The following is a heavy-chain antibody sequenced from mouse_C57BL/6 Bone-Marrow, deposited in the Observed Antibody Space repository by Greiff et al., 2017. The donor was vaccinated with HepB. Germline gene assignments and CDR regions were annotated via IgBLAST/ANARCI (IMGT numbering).Heavy chain of an antibody. CDR2: IDPSDSYT. D-gene: IGHD2-3*01. Sequence: QVQLKQPGAELVMPGASVKLSCKASGYTFTSYWMHWVKQRPGQGLEWIGEIDPSDSYTNYNQKFKGKSTLTVDKSSSTAYMQLSSLTSEDSAVYYCARFPIYDGYYLDYWGQGTTLTVSS. V-gene: IGHV1-69*01. CDR1: GYTFTSYW. J-gene: IGHJ2*01. CDR3: ARFPIYDGYYLDY.